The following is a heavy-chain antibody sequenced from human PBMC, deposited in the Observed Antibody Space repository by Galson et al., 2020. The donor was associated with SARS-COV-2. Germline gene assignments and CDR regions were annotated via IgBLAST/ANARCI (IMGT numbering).Heavy chain of an antibody. CDR3: ARGSQWLVLSGYWYFDL. CDR2: IGTAGDT. D-gene: IGHD6-19*01. CDR1: GFTFSSYD. J-gene: IGHJ2*01. Sequence: PGGSLRLSCAASGFTFSSYDMHWVRQATGKGLEWVSAIGTAGDTYYPGSVKGRFTISRENAKNSLYLQMNSLRAGDTAVYYCARGSQWLVLSGYWYFDLWGRGTLVTVSS. V-gene: IGHV3-13*01.